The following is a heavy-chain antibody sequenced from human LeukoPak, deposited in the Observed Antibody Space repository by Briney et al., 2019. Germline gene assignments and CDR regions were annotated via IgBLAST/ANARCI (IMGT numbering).Heavy chain of an antibody. V-gene: IGHV3-7*01. J-gene: IGHJ4*02. CDR2: IKEDGSEK. Sequence: PGGSLSLSCAASGFTFSSYWMSWVRQAPGKGLEWVANIKEDGSEKYYVDSVKGRFTISRDNAKNSLYLQMNSLRAEDTAVYYCAREIGYSSGWHDKSDYWGQGTLVTVSS. CDR1: GFTFSSYW. D-gene: IGHD6-19*01. CDR3: AREIGYSSGWHDKSDY.